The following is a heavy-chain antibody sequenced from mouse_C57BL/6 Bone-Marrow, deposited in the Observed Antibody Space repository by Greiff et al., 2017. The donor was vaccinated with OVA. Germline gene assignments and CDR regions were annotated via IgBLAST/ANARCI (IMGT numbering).Heavy chain of an antibody. V-gene: IGHV1-82*01. CDR2: IYPGDGDT. J-gene: IGHJ2*01. CDR1: GYAFGSSW. D-gene: IGHD2-3*01. CDR3: ARYGYYPYYFDY. Sequence: VQLQQSGPELVKPGASVKISCKASGYAFGSSWMNWVKQRPGKGLEWIGRIYPGDGDTNYNGKFKGKATLTADKSSSTAYMQLSSLTSEDSAVYFCARYGYYPYYFDYWGQGTTLTVSS.